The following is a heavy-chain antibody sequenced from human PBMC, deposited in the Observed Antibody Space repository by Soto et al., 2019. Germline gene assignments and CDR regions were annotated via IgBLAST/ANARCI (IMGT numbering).Heavy chain of an antibody. J-gene: IGHJ6*02. V-gene: IGHV4-34*01. CDR3: ARGQRYCGGDCYWRYYYGMDV. D-gene: IGHD2-21*02. CDR2: INHSGST. CDR1: GGSFRGYY. Sequence: SETLALTCAVYGGSFRGYYWSWIRQTPGKGLEWIGEINHSGSTNYNPSLKSRVTISVDTSKNQFSLKLSSVTAADTAVYYCARGQRYCGGDCYWRYYYGMDVWGQGTTVTVSS.